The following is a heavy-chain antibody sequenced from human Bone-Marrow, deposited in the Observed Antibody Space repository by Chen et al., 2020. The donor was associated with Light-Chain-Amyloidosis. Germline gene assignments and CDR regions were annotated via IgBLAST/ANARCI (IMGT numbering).Heavy chain of an antibody. V-gene: IGHV4-39*07. Sequence: QLQLQESGPGLVKPSETLSLTCTVSGGSISSSSYYWGWIRQPPGKGLEWIGSIYYSGSTYYNPSLKSRVTRSVDTSKNQFSLKLSSVTAADTAVYYCARATATYYDFWSGYYSFDYWGQGTLVTVSS. J-gene: IGHJ4*02. CDR1: GGSISSSSYY. D-gene: IGHD3-3*01. CDR3: ARATATYYDFWSGYYSFDY. CDR2: IYYSGST.